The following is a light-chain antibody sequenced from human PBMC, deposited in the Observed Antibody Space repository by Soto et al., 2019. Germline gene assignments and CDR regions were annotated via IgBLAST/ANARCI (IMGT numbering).Light chain of an antibody. CDR3: QHYYGTSPIT. Sequence: EIVLTQAPATLSLSPGERATLSRRASQSLSSNFLAWYQQKPGQPPRLLIYDSSTRATGFPDRFSGSGSGTDFTLPISRLEPEDFALYSCQHYYGTSPITFGQGTRLEIK. J-gene: IGKJ5*01. CDR1: QSLSSNF. CDR2: DSS. V-gene: IGKV3-20*01.